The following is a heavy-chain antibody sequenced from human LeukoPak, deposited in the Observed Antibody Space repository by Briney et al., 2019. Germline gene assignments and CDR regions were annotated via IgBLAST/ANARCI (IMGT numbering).Heavy chain of an antibody. Sequence: PSETLSLTCTVSGGSISSYHWSWIRQPAGKGLEWIGRIYTSGSTNYNPSLKSRVTMSVDTSKNQLSLKLSSVTAADTAVYYCARGPAVAGYYYYYYMDVWGKGTTVTVSS. J-gene: IGHJ6*03. CDR3: ARGPAVAGYYYYYYMDV. V-gene: IGHV4-4*07. CDR1: GGSISSYH. D-gene: IGHD6-19*01. CDR2: IYTSGST.